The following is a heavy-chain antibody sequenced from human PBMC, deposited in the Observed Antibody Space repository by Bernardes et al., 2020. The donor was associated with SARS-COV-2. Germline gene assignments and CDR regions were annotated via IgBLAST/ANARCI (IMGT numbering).Heavy chain of an antibody. Sequence: SETLSLTRAVYGGSFSGYYWSWIRQPPGKGLEWIGEINHSGSTNYNPSLKSRVTISVDTSKNQFSLKLSSVTAADTAVYYCARMRGYCSSTSCSPFGYWGQGTLVTVSS. CDR3: ARMRGYCSSTSCSPFGY. J-gene: IGHJ4*02. V-gene: IGHV4-34*01. CDR2: INHSGST. D-gene: IGHD2-2*01. CDR1: GGSFSGYY.